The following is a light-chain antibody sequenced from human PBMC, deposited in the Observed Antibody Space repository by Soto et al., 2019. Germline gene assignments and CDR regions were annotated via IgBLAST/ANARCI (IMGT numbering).Light chain of an antibody. CDR2: EVT. CDR1: SIDVGGYNY. CDR3: SSYTTSSTHWV. J-gene: IGLJ3*02. V-gene: IGLV2-14*01. Sequence: QSALTQPASVSGSPGQSITISCTGTSIDVGGYNYVSWYQQHPGKAPKLMIYEVTNRPSGVSNRLSGSKSGNTASLTISGLQAEDEADYYCSSYTTSSTHWVFGGGTKLTVL.